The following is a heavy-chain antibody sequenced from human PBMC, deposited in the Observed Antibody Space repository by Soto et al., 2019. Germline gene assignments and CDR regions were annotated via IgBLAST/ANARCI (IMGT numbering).Heavy chain of an antibody. D-gene: IGHD6-19*01. J-gene: IGHJ6*02. CDR2: ISAYNGNT. CDR1: GYTFTNFG. CDR3: AKAVAGKGYYYGMDV. Sequence: ASVKVSCKASGYTFTNFGISWVRQAPGQGLEWMGWISAYNGNTNYAQNFQGRVTMTTDTSTSTAYMELRSLRSDDTAVYYCAKAVAGKGYYYGMDVWGQGTTVTVSS. V-gene: IGHV1-18*01.